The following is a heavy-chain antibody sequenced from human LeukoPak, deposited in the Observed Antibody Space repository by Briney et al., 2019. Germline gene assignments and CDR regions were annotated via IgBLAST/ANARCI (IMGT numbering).Heavy chain of an antibody. V-gene: IGHV4-59*08. D-gene: IGHD6-13*01. CDR1: GGSISSYY. CDR2: IYYSGST. CDR3: AREYSSSLGAWFDP. J-gene: IGHJ5*02. Sequence: SETLSLTCTVSGGSISSYYWSWIRQPPGKGLEWIGYIYYSGSTNYNPSLKSRVTISVDTSKNQFSLKLSSVTAADTAVYYCAREYSSSLGAWFDPWGQGTLVTVSS.